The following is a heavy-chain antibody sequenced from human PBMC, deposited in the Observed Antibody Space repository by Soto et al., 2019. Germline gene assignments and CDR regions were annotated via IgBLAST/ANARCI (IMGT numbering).Heavy chain of an antibody. J-gene: IGHJ4*02. Sequence: VGSLRLSCAASGFPFSSYGMHWVRQAPGKGLDWVGVIWYDGSNKDYAESVKGRFTISRDNSKNMLYLQMNSLRADDTAVYYCASSINWGQGTLVTVSS. CDR2: IWYDGSNK. CDR3: ASSIN. CDR1: GFPFSSYG. V-gene: IGHV3-33*03.